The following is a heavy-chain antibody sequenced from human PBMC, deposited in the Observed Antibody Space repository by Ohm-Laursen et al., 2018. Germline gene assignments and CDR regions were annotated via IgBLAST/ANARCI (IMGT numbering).Heavy chain of an antibody. Sequence: ASVKVSCKASGYTFTSYDINWVRQATGQGLEWMGWMNPNSGNTGYAQKFQGRVTMTRNTSISTAYMELSSLRSDDTAVYYCARDVIGLVVITHSPLDYWGQGTLVTVSS. D-gene: IGHD3-22*01. CDR1: GYTFTSYD. CDR3: ARDVIGLVVITHSPLDY. V-gene: IGHV1-8*01. CDR2: MNPNSGNT. J-gene: IGHJ4*02.